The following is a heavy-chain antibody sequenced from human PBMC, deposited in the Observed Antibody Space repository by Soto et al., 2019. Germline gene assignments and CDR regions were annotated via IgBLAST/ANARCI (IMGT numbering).Heavy chain of an antibody. CDR2: IYYSGRT. J-gene: IGHJ4*02. D-gene: IGHD2-21*02. CDR1: GESISSSSYY. Sequence: SETLSLTCIVSGESISSSSYYWGWIRQPPGKGLEWIGSIYYSGRTYYNPSFKSRVTISIDTSKNRFSLKLSSVTATDTAVYCCARQRTTVVTQAYFDHWGQGALVTVSS. V-gene: IGHV4-39*01. CDR3: ARQRTTVVTQAYFDH.